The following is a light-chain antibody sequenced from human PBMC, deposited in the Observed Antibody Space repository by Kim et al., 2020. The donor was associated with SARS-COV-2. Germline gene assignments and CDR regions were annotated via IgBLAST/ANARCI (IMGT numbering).Light chain of an antibody. Sequence: QTVTISCTGTSSVVGDFNVCSWYQHPPGTAPKLMIYEVSNRPSGVPNRFSGSKSGNTASLTISGLQTEDEADYYCSSYISSSTSGVFGGGTQLTVL. CDR2: EVS. J-gene: IGLJ2*01. CDR1: SSVVGDFNV. V-gene: IGLV2-18*02. CDR3: SSYISSSTSGV.